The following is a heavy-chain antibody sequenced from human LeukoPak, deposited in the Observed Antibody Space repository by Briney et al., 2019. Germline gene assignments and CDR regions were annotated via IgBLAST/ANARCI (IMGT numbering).Heavy chain of an antibody. J-gene: IGHJ5*02. CDR1: GDSISSYY. CDR2: IYYSGST. D-gene: IGHD3-10*01. Sequence: SETLSLTCAVSGDSISSYYWSWIRQSPGKGLEWIGYIYYSGSTNYNPSLKSRVTISVDRSKNQFSLRLTSVTAADTAVYYCARAGPWQIDPWGQGTLVTVSS. V-gene: IGHV4-59*01. CDR3: ARAGPWQIDP.